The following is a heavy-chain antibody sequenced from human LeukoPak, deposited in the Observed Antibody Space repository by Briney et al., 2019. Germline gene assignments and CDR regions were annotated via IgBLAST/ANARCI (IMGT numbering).Heavy chain of an antibody. CDR3: AREMATTFDY. V-gene: IGHV4-38-2*02. J-gene: IGHJ4*02. CDR2: INKSGNT. D-gene: IGHD5-24*01. Sequence: SETLSLICTVSGYSIRTDYYWGWIRQPPGKGPQWIGTINKSGNTYYNPSLRSRVTISVDTSKNQFSLKLSSVTAADTAVYYCAREMATTFDYWGQGTLVTVSS. CDR1: GYSIRTDYY.